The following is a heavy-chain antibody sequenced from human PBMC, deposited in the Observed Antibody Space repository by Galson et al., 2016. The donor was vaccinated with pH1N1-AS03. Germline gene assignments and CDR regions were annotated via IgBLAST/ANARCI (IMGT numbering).Heavy chain of an antibody. CDR1: HGSVSNHY. Sequence: ETLSLTCTVSHGSVSNHYWSWIRQPPGKGLEWIGYIYYSGSTNYNPSLKSRVTMSVDTSKNQLSLKLTSVTAADTAVYYCARRGGSGAPLFDYWGQGTLVTVSS. CDR2: IYYSGST. J-gene: IGHJ4*02. D-gene: IGHD6-19*01. CDR3: ARRGGSGAPLFDY. V-gene: IGHV4-59*08.